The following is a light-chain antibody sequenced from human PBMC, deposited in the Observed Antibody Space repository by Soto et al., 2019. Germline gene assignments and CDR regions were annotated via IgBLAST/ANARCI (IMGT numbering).Light chain of an antibody. V-gene: IGLV2-23*02. Sequence: QSVLTQPASVSGSPGQSITISCTGTSSDVGSYNLVSWYQQHPGKGPKLMIYEVSKRPSGVSNRFSGSKSGNPASLTISGLQAEDEADYYCCSYAGSSTSLYVFGTGTKVTVL. CDR2: EVS. J-gene: IGLJ1*01. CDR1: SSDVGSYNL. CDR3: CSYAGSSTSLYV.